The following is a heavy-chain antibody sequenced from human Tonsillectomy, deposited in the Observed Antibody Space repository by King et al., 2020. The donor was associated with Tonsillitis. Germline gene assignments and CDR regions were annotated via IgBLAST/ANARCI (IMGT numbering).Heavy chain of an antibody. CDR3: ARVSVVRGIYYFYYYMDV. CDR2: ISSSGDTI. D-gene: IGHD3-10*01. Sequence: VQLVESGGGLVQPGGSLRLSCAASGFTFSSYEMNWVRQAPGKGLEWVSYISSSGDTIYYADSMKGRFTISRDNAKNSLYLQMDSLRAEDTAVYYCARVSVVRGIYYFYYYMDVWGKGTTVTVSS. CDR1: GFTFSSYE. J-gene: IGHJ6*03. V-gene: IGHV3-48*03.